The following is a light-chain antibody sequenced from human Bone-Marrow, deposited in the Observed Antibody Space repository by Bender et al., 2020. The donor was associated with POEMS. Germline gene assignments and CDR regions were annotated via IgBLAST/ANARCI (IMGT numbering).Light chain of an antibody. CDR2: DVS. Sequence: QSVLTQPPSVSGAPGQRVTISCTGTSSDVGGYDYVSWYQQHPGKAPKLIIYDVSSRPSGISHRFSGSKSGNTASLTISALQAEDEADYYCCSYGGSSTWVFGGGTKLTVL. J-gene: IGLJ3*02. CDR3: CSYGGSSTWV. V-gene: IGLV2-14*03. CDR1: SSDVGGYDY.